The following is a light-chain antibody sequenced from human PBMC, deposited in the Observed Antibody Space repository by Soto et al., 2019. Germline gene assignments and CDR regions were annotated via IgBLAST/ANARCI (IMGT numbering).Light chain of an antibody. V-gene: IGLV2-23*01. CDR2: EGS. CDR1: SSDIGSYKL. Sequence: QAVVTQPASVSGSPGQSITISCTGTSSDIGSYKLVSWYQQHPGKAPKLMIYEGSKRPSGVSSRFSGSKSGNTASLTISGLQTEDEADYYCGSYAGPYTVLFGGGTKVTVL. CDR3: GSYAGPYTVL. J-gene: IGLJ2*01.